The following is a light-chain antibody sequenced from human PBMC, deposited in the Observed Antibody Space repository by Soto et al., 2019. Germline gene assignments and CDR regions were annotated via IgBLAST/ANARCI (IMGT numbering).Light chain of an antibody. CDR3: QQYNSWPLT. V-gene: IGKV3-15*01. J-gene: IGKJ4*01. CDR1: QNISRS. Sequence: EIVMTQSQVTLSVSPGERATLSCRASQNISRSLAWYQQKPGQGPSLLIYGTSTRAGGVPARFSGGGSGTEFTLTISSLQSEDFAVYYCQQYNSWPLTFGGGTKVDI. CDR2: GTS.